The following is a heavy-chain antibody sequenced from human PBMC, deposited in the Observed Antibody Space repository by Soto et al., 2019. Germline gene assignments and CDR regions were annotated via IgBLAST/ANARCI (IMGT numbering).Heavy chain of an antibody. CDR1: GFTFTKFA. Sequence: VGSLRLSCAASGFTFTKFAMSWVRQAPGKGLEWVASISGPGGSTNYAESVKGRFTISRDNSNDTVSLQMNSLRVEDTALYFCAKDRRIAVSHFDFWGQGTLVTVS. J-gene: IGHJ4*02. CDR2: ISGPGGST. CDR3: AKDRRIAVSHFDF. V-gene: IGHV3-23*01. D-gene: IGHD6-19*01.